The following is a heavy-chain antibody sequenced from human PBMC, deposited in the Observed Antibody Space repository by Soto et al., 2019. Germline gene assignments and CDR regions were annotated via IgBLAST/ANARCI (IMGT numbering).Heavy chain of an antibody. V-gene: IGHV3-30-3*01. D-gene: IGHD3-22*01. CDR1: GFTFSSYA. CDR3: ARELDYDSSGYYSSPYFDY. J-gene: IGHJ4*02. Sequence: GGSLRLSCAASGFTFSSYAMHWVRQAPGKGLEWVAVISYDGSNKYYADSVKGRFTISRDNSKNTLYLQMNSLRAEDTAVYYCARELDYDSSGYYSSPYFDYWGQGTLVTVSS. CDR2: ISYDGSNK.